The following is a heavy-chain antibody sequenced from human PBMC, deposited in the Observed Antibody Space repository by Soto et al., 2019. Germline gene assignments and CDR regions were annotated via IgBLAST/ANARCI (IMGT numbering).Heavy chain of an antibody. D-gene: IGHD1-26*01. CDR2: ISGSGRDT. V-gene: IGHV3-23*01. Sequence: GGSLRLSCAASGFTFSSYAMTCVRQAPGKGLEWFSSISGSGRDTYYADSVKGRCTISRDTSKNTLYLQMNSLRAEDTAVYYCAKDASGSYYVDYWGQGTPVTVSS. CDR1: GFTFSSYA. CDR3: AKDASGSYYVDY. J-gene: IGHJ4*02.